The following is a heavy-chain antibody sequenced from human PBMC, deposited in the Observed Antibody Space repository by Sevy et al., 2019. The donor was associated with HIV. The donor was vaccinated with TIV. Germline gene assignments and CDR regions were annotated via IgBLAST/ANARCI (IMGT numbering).Heavy chain of an antibody. D-gene: IGHD6-19*01. Sequence: GGSLRLSCAASGFTFSSYGMHWVRQAPGKGLEWVAVISYDGSNKSYADSVKGRFTISRDNSKNTLYLQMNSLRAEDTAVYYCAKDVGIAVAGNKGSSYYYYYGMDVWGQGTTVTVSS. CDR2: ISYDGSNK. CDR1: GFTFSSYG. J-gene: IGHJ6*02. V-gene: IGHV3-30*18. CDR3: AKDVGIAVAGNKGSSYYYYYGMDV.